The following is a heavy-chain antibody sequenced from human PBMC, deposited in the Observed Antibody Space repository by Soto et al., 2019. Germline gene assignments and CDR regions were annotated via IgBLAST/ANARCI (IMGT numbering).Heavy chain of an antibody. CDR3: AREFSMAYCAFYI. CDR1: GFTVSSSY. Sequence: EVQLVETGGDLIQPGGSLRLSCAASGFTVSSSYMSWVRQAPGKGLEWVSVIYSGGNTYYADSVQGRFTISRDTSKNTLYRQINSLRAEDTAVYYCAREFSMAYCAFYIWGQGTMVTVSS. V-gene: IGHV3-53*02. CDR2: IYSGGNT. J-gene: IGHJ3*02. D-gene: IGHD2-8*01.